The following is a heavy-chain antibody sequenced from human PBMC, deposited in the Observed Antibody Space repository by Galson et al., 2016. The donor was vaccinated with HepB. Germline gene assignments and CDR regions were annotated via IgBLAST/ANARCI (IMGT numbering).Heavy chain of an antibody. J-gene: IGHJ3*02. D-gene: IGHD4-23*01. CDR2: ISGSSAYT. CDR1: GFTFSDYY. V-gene: IGHV3-11*05. CDR3: AREGGGNSYAGNAFDI. Sequence: SLRLSCAASGFTFSDYYMSWVRQAPGKGLEWVSDISGSSAYTNYADSVKGRVTISRDNAKKSLYLQLNSLRAEDTAVYYCAREGGGNSYAGNAFDIWGQGTMLPVSS.